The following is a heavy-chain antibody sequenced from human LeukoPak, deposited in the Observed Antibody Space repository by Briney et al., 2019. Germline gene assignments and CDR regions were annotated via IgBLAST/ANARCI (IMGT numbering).Heavy chain of an antibody. Sequence: ASVKVSCKAFGYTFTGYYMHWVRQAPGQGLEWMGWINPNSGGTNYAQKFQGRVTMTRDTSISTAYMELSRLRSDDTAVYYCARAGSIAARPSCADYWGQGTLVTVSS. D-gene: IGHD6-6*01. V-gene: IGHV1-2*02. CDR2: INPNSGGT. CDR3: ARAGSIAARPSCADY. J-gene: IGHJ4*02. CDR1: GYTFTGYY.